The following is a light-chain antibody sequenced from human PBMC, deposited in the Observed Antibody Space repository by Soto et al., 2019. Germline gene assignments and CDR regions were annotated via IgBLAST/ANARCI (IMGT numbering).Light chain of an antibody. V-gene: IGLV1-40*01. J-gene: IGLJ7*01. CDR2: GNS. CDR1: RSNIGAGYD. CDR3: QYYDSSLSGSV. Sequence: QSVLTQPPSVSGAPGQRVTISCTGSRSNIGAGYDVHWYQQLPGTAPKLLIYGNSNRPSGVPDRFSGSKSGTSASLAITGLQAEDEADYDCQYYDSSLSGSVFGGGTQLTVL.